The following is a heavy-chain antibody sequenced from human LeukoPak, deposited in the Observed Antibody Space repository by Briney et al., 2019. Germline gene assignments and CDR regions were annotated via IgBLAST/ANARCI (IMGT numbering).Heavy chain of an antibody. D-gene: IGHD2-21*02. J-gene: IGHJ5*02. CDR2: ISYDGSNK. CDR1: EFTFGNYA. Sequence: QSGGSLRLSCAASEFTFGNYAMHWVRQAPGKGLEWVAVISYDGSNKYYADSVKGRFTISRDNSKNTLYLQMNSLRPEDTALYYCARVSERLLPSFKWFDPWGQGTLVTVSS. V-gene: IGHV3-30-3*01. CDR3: ARVSERLLPSFKWFDP.